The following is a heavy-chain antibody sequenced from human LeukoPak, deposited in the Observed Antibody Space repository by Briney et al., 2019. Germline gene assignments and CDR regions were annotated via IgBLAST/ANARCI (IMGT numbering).Heavy chain of an antibody. V-gene: IGHV4-34*01. D-gene: IGHD2-2*01. Sequence: PPETLSLTCAVYGGSFSGYYWSWIRRPPGKGLEWIGEINHSGSTNYNPSLKSRVTTSVDTSKNQFSLKLSSVTAADTAVYYCARGCSSTSCLYDFDYWGQGTMVTVSS. J-gene: IGHJ4*02. CDR2: INHSGST. CDR3: ARGCSSTSCLYDFDY. CDR1: GGSFSGYY.